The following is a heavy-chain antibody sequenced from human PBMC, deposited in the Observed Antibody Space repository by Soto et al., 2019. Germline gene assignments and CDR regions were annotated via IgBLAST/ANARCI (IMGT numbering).Heavy chain of an antibody. Sequence: QVQLVQSGAEVKKPGASVRVSCKTSGYTFINYGITWVRQAPGQGLEWMGWLSAYNGDTSSSEKVQDRFTMTTDTSTNTVYMDLRSLRSDDTAVYYCARGSAIVGGAEALDIWGQGTMVIVSS. CDR1: GYTFINYG. V-gene: IGHV1-18*01. CDR3: ARGSAIVGGAEALDI. CDR2: LSAYNGDT. D-gene: IGHD1-26*01. J-gene: IGHJ3*02.